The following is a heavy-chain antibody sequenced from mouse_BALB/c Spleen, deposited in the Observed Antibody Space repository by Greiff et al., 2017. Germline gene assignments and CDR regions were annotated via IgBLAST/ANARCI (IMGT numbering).Heavy chain of an antibody. Sequence: QVQLQQSGAELVRPGTSVKVSCKASGYAFTNYLIEWVKQRPGQGLEWIGVINPGSGGTNYNEKFKGKATLTADKSSSTAYMQLSSLTSDDSAVYFCATGSRPWFAYWGQGTLVTVSA. CDR1: GYAFTNYL. J-gene: IGHJ3*01. V-gene: IGHV1-54*01. CDR3: ATGSRPWFAY. D-gene: IGHD1-1*01. CDR2: INPGSGGT.